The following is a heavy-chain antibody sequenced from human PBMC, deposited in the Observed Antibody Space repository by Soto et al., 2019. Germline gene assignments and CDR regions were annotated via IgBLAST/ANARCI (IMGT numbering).Heavy chain of an antibody. CDR2: IYYSGST. J-gene: IGHJ6*02. CDR3: ARKRTYYYDRSGQPRDGMDV. V-gene: IGHV4-34*01. D-gene: IGHD3-22*01. CDR1: GGSFSGHY. Sequence: PSETLSLTCAVYGGSFSGHYWSWIRQPPGKGLEWIGYIYYSGSTYYNPSLKSRVTISVDTSKNQFSLKLSSVTAADTAVYYCARKRTYYYDRSGQPRDGMDVWGQGTTVTVS.